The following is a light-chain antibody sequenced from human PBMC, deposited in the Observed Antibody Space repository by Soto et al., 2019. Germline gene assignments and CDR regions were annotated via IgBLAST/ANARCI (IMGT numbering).Light chain of an antibody. CDR2: DDN. V-gene: IGLV1-51*01. Sequence: QSVLTQPASVSGSPGQSLTISCSGSSSNIGGNSVSWYQQLPGTAPKLLIYDDNKRPSGIPDRFSGSKSGTSATLGITGFQTGDEADYYCGSWDSSLSAYVFGTGTKVTVL. CDR1: SSNIGGNS. CDR3: GSWDSSLSAYV. J-gene: IGLJ1*01.